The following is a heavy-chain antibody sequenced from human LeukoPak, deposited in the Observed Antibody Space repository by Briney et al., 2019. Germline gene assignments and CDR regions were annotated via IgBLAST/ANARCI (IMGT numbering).Heavy chain of an antibody. D-gene: IGHD3-10*01. V-gene: IGHV4-59*01. CDR2: IYYSGST. J-gene: IGHJ6*02. CDR3: ARDLGATYYYGSGSRYGMDV. CDR1: GGSISSYY. Sequence: SETLSLTCTVSGGSISSYYWSWIRQPPGKGLEWIGYIYYSGSTNYNPSLKSRVTISVDTSKNQFSLKLSSVTAADTAVYYCARDLGATYYYGSGSRYGMDVWGQGTTVTVSS.